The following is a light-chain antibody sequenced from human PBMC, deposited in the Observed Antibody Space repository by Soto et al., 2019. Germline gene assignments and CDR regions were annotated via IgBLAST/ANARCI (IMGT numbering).Light chain of an antibody. J-gene: IGKJ3*01. V-gene: IGKV2-28*01. CDR3: MQALQTPPI. CDR1: QSLLHSNGNNS. CDR2: LGP. Sequence: IVMTQSLLSLPVTPGEPASISCRSSQSLLHSNGNNSLDWYLQRPGQSPQLLIFLGPSRASGVPDRFSGSGSGTHFTLKISRVAAEDVGIFYCMQALQTPPIFGPGTEVHIK.